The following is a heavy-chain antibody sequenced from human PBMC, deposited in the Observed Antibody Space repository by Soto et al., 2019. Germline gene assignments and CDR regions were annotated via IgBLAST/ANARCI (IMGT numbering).Heavy chain of an antibody. CDR3: ARLGGYYQALDS. CDR2: IYYAGTT. J-gene: IGHJ4*02. D-gene: IGHD3-22*01. V-gene: IGHV4-59*08. CDR1: SGSINNYY. Sequence: SETLSLTCTVSSGSINNYYWSWIRQPPGKGLEFIGYIYYAGTTTYNPSLRSRVAISVDTSKNQFSLKLSSVTAADTAVYYCARLGGYYQALDSWGQGTLVTVSS.